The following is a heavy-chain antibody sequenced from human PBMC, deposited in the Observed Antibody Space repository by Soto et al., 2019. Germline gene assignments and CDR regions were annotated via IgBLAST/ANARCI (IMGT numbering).Heavy chain of an antibody. D-gene: IGHD5-12*01. CDR2: INAYNGNT. J-gene: IGHJ4*02. CDR1: GYTFTSYA. CDR3: ARDCGYGIFDY. Sequence: QVQLVQSGAEVKKPGASVKVSCKASGYTFTSYAISWVRQAPGQGLEWMGWINAYNGNTNYAQKVQGRVTMTTDTTTSPDYMELRSLRSDDTAVYYCARDCGYGIFDYWGQGTLVTVSS. V-gene: IGHV1-18*01.